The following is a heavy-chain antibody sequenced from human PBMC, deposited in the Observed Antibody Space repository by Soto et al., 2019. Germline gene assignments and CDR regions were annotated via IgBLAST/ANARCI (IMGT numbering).Heavy chain of an antibody. CDR3: TTAEWQ. CDR1: GFPFDNAW. V-gene: IGHV3-15*01. Sequence: EVQLVESGGGLVKPGGSLRLSCVASGFPFDNAWMSWVRRAPGEGLEWVGRINGKSDAGATDYVAPVKGKFSTSRDDSKKTLFLQVHSLKTGDTAVYYCTTAEWQWGPGTGVSVSS. CDR2: INGKSDAGAT. D-gene: IGHD3-3*01. J-gene: IGHJ4*02.